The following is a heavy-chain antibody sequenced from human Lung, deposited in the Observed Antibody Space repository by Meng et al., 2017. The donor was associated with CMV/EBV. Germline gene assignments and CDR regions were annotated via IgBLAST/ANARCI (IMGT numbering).Heavy chain of an antibody. CDR3: AGNSESRH. Sequence: GGPXRLSCAASGFSVGSEYMSWVRQAPGKGLEWVSLMYSGGITRYSDSVRGRFTISRDSSKNTLFLQMNSLRAEDTAVYYCAGNSESRHWGQGTLVTVSS. V-gene: IGHV3-53*01. CDR2: MYSGGIT. J-gene: IGHJ4*02. D-gene: IGHD2/OR15-2a*01. CDR1: GFSVGSEY.